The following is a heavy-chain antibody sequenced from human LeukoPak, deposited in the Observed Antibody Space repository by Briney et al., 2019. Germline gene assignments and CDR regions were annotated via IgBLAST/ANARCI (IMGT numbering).Heavy chain of an antibody. CDR3: ARVKALGIVGSTTVLDP. D-gene: IGHD1-26*01. V-gene: IGHV1-2*02. CDR2: INPNSHGI. CDR1: GYTFTDYY. J-gene: IGHJ5*02. Sequence: GASVKVSCKASGYTFTDYYIHWVRQAPGQGLEWMGWINPNSHGINYAQKFQGRVTMTRDTSISTAYMELSRLRSDDTAVYYCARVKALGIVGSTTVLDPWGQGTLVTVSS.